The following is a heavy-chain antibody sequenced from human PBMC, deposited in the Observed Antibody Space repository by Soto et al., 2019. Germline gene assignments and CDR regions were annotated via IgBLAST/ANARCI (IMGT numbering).Heavy chain of an antibody. Sequence: QLQLQESGPGLVKPSETLSLTCTVSGGSISSSSYYWGWIRQPPGKGLEWIGSIYYSGSTYYNPSLKSRVTISIDTSKNQFSRKLSSVTAADTAVYFCARHDLDYCDYDYWGQGTLVTVSS. CDR3: ARHDLDYCDYDY. CDR2: IYYSGST. V-gene: IGHV4-39*01. D-gene: IGHD4-17*01. J-gene: IGHJ4*02. CDR1: GGSISSSSYY.